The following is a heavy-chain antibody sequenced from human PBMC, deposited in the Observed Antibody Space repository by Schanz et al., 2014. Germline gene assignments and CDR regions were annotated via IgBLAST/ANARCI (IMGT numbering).Heavy chain of an antibody. J-gene: IGHJ6*02. CDR3: ATAEDASGSYGLPACGV. CDR1: GNTLSKLS. CDR2: LDLEDGEI. Sequence: QVQLVQSGAEVKKPGASVKVSCKASGNTLSKLSIHWVRQAPGKGLEWMGGLDLEDGEIVYAEQLKGRVTMTEDTSTDTAYMELSSLRSQDTAVYYCATAEDASGSYGLPACGVWGQGTTVIVSS. V-gene: IGHV1-24*01. D-gene: IGHD3-10*01.